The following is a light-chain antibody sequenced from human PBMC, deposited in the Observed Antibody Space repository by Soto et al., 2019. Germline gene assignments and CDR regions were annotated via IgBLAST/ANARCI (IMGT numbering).Light chain of an antibody. V-gene: IGKV3-15*01. J-gene: IGKJ2*01. CDR1: QSVSSN. Sequence: EIVMTQSPAPLSVSPGERATLSCRASQSVSSNLAWYQQKPGQAPRLLIYGASTRVTGIPARFSGSGSGTEFTLNISSLQSEDFAVYYCKQYNNLYTFGQGTKLEIK. CDR2: GAS. CDR3: KQYNNLYT.